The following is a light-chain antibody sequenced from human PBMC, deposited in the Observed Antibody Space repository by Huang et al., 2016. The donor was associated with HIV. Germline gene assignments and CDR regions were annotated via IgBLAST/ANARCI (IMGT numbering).Light chain of an antibody. CDR3: QQSNFPPYT. CDR1: PNIDTY. V-gene: IGKV1-39*01. CDR2: AAS. J-gene: IGKJ2*01. Sequence: DIQMTQSPSSLSASVGERVTITCRASPNIDTYVQWYQQRPGRAPKLLIYAASTLLSGVPSRFSGSGSGTDFTLTVTSLQPEDFATYYCQQSNFPPYTFGQGTKVEIK.